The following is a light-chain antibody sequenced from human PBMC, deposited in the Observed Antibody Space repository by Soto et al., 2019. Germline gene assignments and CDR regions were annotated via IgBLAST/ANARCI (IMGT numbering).Light chain of an antibody. V-gene: IGKV3-15*01. J-gene: IGKJ4*01. CDR2: GAS. Sequence: EIVMTQSPATLSVSPGERATLSCRASQSVSSNLAWYQQKPGQAPRLLICGASTRATGIPARFSGSGSGTEFTLTISSLQSEDFAVYYCQQYNNWLPLTFGGGTKVDIK. CDR3: QQYNNWLPLT. CDR1: QSVSSN.